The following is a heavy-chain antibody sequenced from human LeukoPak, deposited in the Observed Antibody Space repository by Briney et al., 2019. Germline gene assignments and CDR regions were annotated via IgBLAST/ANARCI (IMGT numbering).Heavy chain of an antibody. CDR2: IYASGST. CDR1: GDPIRSDSYY. J-gene: IGHJ5*02. D-gene: IGHD6-19*01. Sequence: SQTLSLTCTVSGDPIRSDSYYWNWLRQPAWKGLEWIGRIYASGSTNYNSSLKSRVTISLDTSRNRFSLNLSSVTATDTAVYFCARDRSSGWLNWFDPWGQGTLVTVSP. V-gene: IGHV4-61*02. CDR3: ARDRSSGWLNWFDP.